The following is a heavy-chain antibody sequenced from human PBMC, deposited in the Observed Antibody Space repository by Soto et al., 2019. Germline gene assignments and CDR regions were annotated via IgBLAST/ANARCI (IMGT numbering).Heavy chain of an antibody. CDR3: ARTYYDFWSGYHGGGYFDY. D-gene: IGHD3-3*01. V-gene: IGHV1-18*01. CDR2: ISAYNGNT. Sequence: ASVKVSCKASGYTFTSYGISWVRQAPGQGLEWMGWISAYNGNTNYAQKLQGRVTMTTDTSTSTAYMELRSLRSDDTAVYYCARTYYDFWSGYHGGGYFDYWGQGTLVTVSS. J-gene: IGHJ4*02. CDR1: GYTFTSYG.